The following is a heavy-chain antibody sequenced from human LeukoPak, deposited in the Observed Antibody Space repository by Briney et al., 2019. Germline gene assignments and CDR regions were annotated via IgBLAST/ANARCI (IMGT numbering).Heavy chain of an antibody. Sequence: SETLSLTSAVYLGSFSGYYWSWIRQPPGTGREWIGEINHSGSTNYNPSLQSRVTIPVDTSKNQYSLMLSAVTAADTAVYYCARIAAAGPDYWGQGTLVTVSS. V-gene: IGHV4-34*01. J-gene: IGHJ4*02. CDR1: LGSFSGYY. CDR3: ARIAAAGPDY. D-gene: IGHD6-13*01. CDR2: INHSGST.